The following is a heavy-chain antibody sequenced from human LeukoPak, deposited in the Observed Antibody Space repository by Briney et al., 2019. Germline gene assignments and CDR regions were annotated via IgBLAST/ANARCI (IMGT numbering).Heavy chain of an antibody. CDR2: INHSGST. Sequence: SETLSLTCAVYGGSFSGYYWSWIRQPPGKGLEWVGEINHSGSTNYNPSLKSRVTISVDTSKNQFSLKLSSVTAADTAVYYCARSYYRYGMDVWGQGATVTVSS. J-gene: IGHJ6*02. CDR1: GGSFSGYY. V-gene: IGHV4-34*01. CDR3: ARSYYRYGMDV. D-gene: IGHD1-26*01.